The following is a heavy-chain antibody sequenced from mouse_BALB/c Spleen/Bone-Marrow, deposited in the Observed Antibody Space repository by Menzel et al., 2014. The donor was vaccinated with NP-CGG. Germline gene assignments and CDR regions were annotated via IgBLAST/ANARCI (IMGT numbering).Heavy chain of an antibody. D-gene: IGHD4-1*01. CDR1: GFSLTSYS. V-gene: IGHV2-2*02. CDR3: ARNWDVGGYFDY. CDR2: IWSGGST. Sequence: VKLQESGPGLVQPSQSLSITCTVSGFSLTSYSVHWVRQSPGKGLEWLGVIWSGGSTDYNAAFISRLSISKDNSKSQVFFKMNSLQANDTAIYYCARNWDVGGYFDYWGQGTTLTVSS. J-gene: IGHJ2*01.